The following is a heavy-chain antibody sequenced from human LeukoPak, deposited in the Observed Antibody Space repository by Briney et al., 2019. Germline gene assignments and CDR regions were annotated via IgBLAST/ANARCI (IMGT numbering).Heavy chain of an antibody. D-gene: IGHD3-3*01. CDR2: IYYSGST. J-gene: IGHJ4*02. CDR1: GGSISSYY. Sequence: SETLSLTCTVSGGSISSYYWSWIRQPPGKGLEWIGYIYYSGSTNYNPSLKSRVTISVDTSKNQFSLELSSVTAADTAVYYCARHFWSGYYPFDYWGQGTLVTVSS. CDR3: ARHFWSGYYPFDY. V-gene: IGHV4-59*08.